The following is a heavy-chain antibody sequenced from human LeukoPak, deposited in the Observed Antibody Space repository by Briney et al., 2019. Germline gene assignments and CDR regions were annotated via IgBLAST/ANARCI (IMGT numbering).Heavy chain of an antibody. Sequence: GRSLRLSCAASGFTFSSYGMHWVRQAPGKGLEWVAVISYDGSNKYYADSVKGRFTISGDNAKNSLYLQMNSLRVGDTAVYYCARDHNYAFDNWGQGTLVTVSS. CDR3: ARDHNYAFDN. J-gene: IGHJ4*02. V-gene: IGHV3-30*03. CDR1: GFTFSSYG. D-gene: IGHD1-1*01. CDR2: ISYDGSNK.